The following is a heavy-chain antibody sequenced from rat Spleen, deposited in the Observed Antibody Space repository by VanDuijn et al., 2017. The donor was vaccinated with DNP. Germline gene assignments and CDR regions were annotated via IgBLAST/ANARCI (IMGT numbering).Heavy chain of an antibody. CDR2: ITNTGGST. V-gene: IGHV5-31*01. CDR1: GFIFSNYW. CDR3: TRVNYGGYYYVMDA. J-gene: IGHJ4*01. D-gene: IGHD1-11*01. Sequence: EVQLVESGGGPVQPGRSLKLSCVASGFIFSNYWMTWIRQAPGKGLEWVASITNTGGSTYYPDSVKGRFTISRDNAKSTLYLQINNLRSEDTATYYCTRVNYGGYYYVMDAWGQGASVTVSS.